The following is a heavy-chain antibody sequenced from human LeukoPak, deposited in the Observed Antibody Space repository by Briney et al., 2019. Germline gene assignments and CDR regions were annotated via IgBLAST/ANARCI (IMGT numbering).Heavy chain of an antibody. J-gene: IGHJ4*02. CDR3: ARGGRRTFDN. D-gene: IGHD3-10*01. CDR2: IWSSTI. Sequence: KTGGFLRLSCAASGFSFSDYYMSWIRQAPGKGLEWVSYIWSSTISYTDSVKGRFTISRDNAKNSLYLQMNSLRAEDTAVYYCARGGRRTFDNWGQGSLVTVSS. CDR1: GFSFSDYY. V-gene: IGHV3-11*01.